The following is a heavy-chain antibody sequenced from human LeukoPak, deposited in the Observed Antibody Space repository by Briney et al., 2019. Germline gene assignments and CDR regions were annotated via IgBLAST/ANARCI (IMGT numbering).Heavy chain of an antibody. D-gene: IGHD2-15*01. J-gene: IGHJ4*02. Sequence: GGSLRLSCAASGFTFSSYAMSWVRQAPGKGLEWVSAISGSGGSTYYADSVKGRFTISRDNSENTLYLQMNSLRAEDTAVYYCARDPGLLIYDYWGQGTLVTVSS. CDR2: ISGSGGST. CDR1: GFTFSSYA. CDR3: ARDPGLLIYDY. V-gene: IGHV3-23*01.